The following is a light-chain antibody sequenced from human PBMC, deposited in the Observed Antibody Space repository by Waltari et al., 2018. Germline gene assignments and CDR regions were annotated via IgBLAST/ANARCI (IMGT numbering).Light chain of an antibody. J-gene: IGLJ3*02. CDR2: YDN. V-gene: IGLV1-36*01. CDR1: ISNNRYNG. CDR3: AAWDDSLNGWV. Sequence: QSALTQPPSVSEALRQRVTMSCSGSISNNRYNGVNWYQLLPGKPPKLLIYYDNVLSSGVSDRFSASKSGTSASLAISGLQSDDEAEYYCAAWDDSLNGWVFGGGTKLTVL.